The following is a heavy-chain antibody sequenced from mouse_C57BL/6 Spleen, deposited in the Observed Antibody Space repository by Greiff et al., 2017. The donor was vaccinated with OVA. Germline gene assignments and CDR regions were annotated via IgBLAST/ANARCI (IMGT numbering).Heavy chain of an antibody. D-gene: IGHD2-2*01. J-gene: IGHJ2*01. CDR2: IYPGSGST. CDR3: ARAYGYDDDFDY. V-gene: IGHV1-55*01. Sequence: QVQLQQPGAELVKPGASVKMSCKASGYTFTSYWITWVKQRPGQGLEWIGDIYPGSGSTNYNEKFKSKATLTVDTSSSTAYMQLSSLTSEDSAVYYCARAYGYDDDFDYWGQGTTLTVSS. CDR1: GYTFTSYW.